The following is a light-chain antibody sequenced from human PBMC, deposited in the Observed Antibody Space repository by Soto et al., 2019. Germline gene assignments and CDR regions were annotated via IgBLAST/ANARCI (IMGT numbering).Light chain of an antibody. CDR3: QYYGGSFT. CDR1: QSIDSKS. J-gene: IGKJ3*01. CDR2: GTS. Sequence: EIVLTQSPGTLSLSPGERATVSCRTSQSIDSKSLVWYQQRVGQAPRLLIYGTSSRGTGIPDRFSGSGPGTDFTLTISRLEPEDFAVYFCQYYGGSFTFGPGTKVEIK. V-gene: IGKV3-20*01.